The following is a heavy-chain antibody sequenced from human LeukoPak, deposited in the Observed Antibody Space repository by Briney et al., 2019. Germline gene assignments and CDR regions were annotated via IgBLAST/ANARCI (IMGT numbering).Heavy chain of an antibody. CDR2: IYWNDDK. D-gene: IGHD3-10*01. Sequence: QTLSLTCTVSGGSISTGSCYWTWIRQPPGKALEWLALIYWNDDKRYSPSLQSRLTITKDTTKNQVVLTMTNMDPVDTATYYCATRGVTRAEYFQHWGQGTLVTVSS. CDR1: GGSISTGSCY. J-gene: IGHJ1*01. V-gene: IGHV2-5*01. CDR3: ATRGVTRAEYFQH.